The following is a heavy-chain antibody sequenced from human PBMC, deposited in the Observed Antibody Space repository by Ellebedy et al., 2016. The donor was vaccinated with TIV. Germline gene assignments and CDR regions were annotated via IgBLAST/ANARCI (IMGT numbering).Heavy chain of an antibody. CDR3: AKELVHAIHGFDI. D-gene: IGHD2-8*02. CDR2: ISNDERTQ. V-gene: IGHV3-30*04. Sequence: GESLKISCAASGFTFSTYAVHWVRQAPGKGLEWVAVISNDERTQYYVDSVKGRFTISRDNSKNTVYLQMNSLRAEDTAIYYCAKELVHAIHGFDIWGQGTMVTVSS. CDR1: GFTFSTYA. J-gene: IGHJ3*02.